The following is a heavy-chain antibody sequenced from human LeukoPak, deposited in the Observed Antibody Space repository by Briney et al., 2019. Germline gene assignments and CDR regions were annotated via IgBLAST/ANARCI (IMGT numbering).Heavy chain of an antibody. Sequence: GRSLRLSCAASGFTFSSYGMHWVRQAPGKGLEWVAVISYDGSNKYYADSVKGRFIISRDNSKNTLYLQMNSLRAEDTAVYYCAKDKGGSYYYYGMDVWGQGTTVTVSS. V-gene: IGHV3-30*18. CDR3: AKDKGGSYYYYGMDV. D-gene: IGHD1-26*01. CDR1: GFTFSSYG. CDR2: ISYDGSNK. J-gene: IGHJ6*02.